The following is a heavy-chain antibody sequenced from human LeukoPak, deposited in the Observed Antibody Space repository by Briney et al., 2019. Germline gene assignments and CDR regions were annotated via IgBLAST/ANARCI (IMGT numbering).Heavy chain of an antibody. CDR1: GFIFMNYA. D-gene: IGHD1-26*01. V-gene: IGHV3-23*01. CDR3: AKDGQSFNSMWDYSDS. J-gene: IGHJ4*02. CDR2: IGGGDT. Sequence: GGSLRLSCTASGFIFMNYAMSWVRQAPGKGLEWISGIGGGDTHYADSVKGRFTISRDDSKNTVDLQMSSLRAEDTAVYYCAKDGQSFNSMWDYSDSWGQGTLVTVSS.